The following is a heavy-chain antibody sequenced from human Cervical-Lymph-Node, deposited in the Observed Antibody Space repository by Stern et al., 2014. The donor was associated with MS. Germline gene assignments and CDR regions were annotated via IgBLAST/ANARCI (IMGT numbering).Heavy chain of an antibody. V-gene: IGHV2-5*02. CDR2: HYWDDDE. Sequence: QIPLQESGPTLVKPTQTLTLTCTFSGFSFTTSGVGLGWIPPPPGKALVWLVFHYWDDDEHYSPSLRSRLTITKDTSKNQVVLTMTNMDPVDTATYYCARGPSDYDRAGYYYVFDYWGQGTLVTVSS. D-gene: IGHD3-22*01. CDR3: ARGPSDYDRAGYYYVFDY. CDR1: GFSFTTSGVG. J-gene: IGHJ4*02.